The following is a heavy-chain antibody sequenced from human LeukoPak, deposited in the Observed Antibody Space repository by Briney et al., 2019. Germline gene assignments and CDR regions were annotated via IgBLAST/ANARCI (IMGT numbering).Heavy chain of an antibody. CDR1: GGSFSGYY. Sequence: SETLSLTCAVYGGSFSGYYWSWIRQPPGKGLEWIGEINHSGSTNYNPSLKSRVTISVDTSKNQFSLKLSSVTAADTAVYYCARLHSSSWYSPFDYWGQGTLVTVSS. D-gene: IGHD6-13*01. CDR3: ARLHSSSWYSPFDY. CDR2: INHSGST. J-gene: IGHJ4*02. V-gene: IGHV4-34*01.